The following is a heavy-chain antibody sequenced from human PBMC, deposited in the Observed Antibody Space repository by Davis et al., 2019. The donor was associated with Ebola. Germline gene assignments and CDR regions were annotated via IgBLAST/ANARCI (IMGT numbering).Heavy chain of an antibody. Sequence: ASVKVSCKASGYTFTNYGVSWVRQAPGQGLEWMGWIGTNSGKTKYAQRFQGRVTMTTDTSTSTANMELRSLRSDDTAVYYCARDGPNYDVDYWGQGTLVTVSA. V-gene: IGHV1-18*01. CDR2: IGTNSGKT. D-gene: IGHD3-22*01. CDR1: GYTFTNYG. CDR3: ARDGPNYDVDY. J-gene: IGHJ4*02.